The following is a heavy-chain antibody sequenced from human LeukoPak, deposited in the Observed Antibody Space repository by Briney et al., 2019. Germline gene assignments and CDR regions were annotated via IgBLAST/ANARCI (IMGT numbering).Heavy chain of an antibody. Sequence: SETLSLTCTVSGYSISSGYYWGWIRQPPGKGLEWIGSIYHSGSTYYNPSLKSRVTISVDTSKNQFSLKLSSVTAADTAVYYCARDRRPIAAAAYYYYYYMDVWGKGTTVTVSS. V-gene: IGHV4-38-2*02. D-gene: IGHD6-13*01. J-gene: IGHJ6*03. CDR2: IYHSGST. CDR3: ARDRRPIAAAAYYYYYYMDV. CDR1: GYSISSGYY.